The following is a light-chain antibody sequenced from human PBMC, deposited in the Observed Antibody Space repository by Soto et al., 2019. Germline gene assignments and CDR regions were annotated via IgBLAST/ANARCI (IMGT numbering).Light chain of an antibody. CDR3: QHDYSYPYT. V-gene: IGKV1-8*01. Sequence: AIRMTQSPSSLSASIGDRVTITCRASHVVSNYLAWYQQKQGKAPKALIYAASFLQSGVPSRFSGSGSGTDVSLTISFLQSEDFATYYCQHDYSYPYTFGQGTTLQMK. CDR2: AAS. J-gene: IGKJ2*01. CDR1: HVVSNY.